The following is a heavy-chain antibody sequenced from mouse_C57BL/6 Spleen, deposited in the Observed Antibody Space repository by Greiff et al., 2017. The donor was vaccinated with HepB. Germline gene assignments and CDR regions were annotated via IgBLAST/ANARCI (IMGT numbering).Heavy chain of an antibody. J-gene: IGHJ1*03. D-gene: IGHD2-5*01. Sequence: VQLQQSGPELVKPGASVKISCKASGYSFTDYNMNWVKQSNGKSLEWIGVINPNYGTTSYNQKFKGKATLTVDQSSSTAYMQLNSLTSEDTAVYYCESLPTIVTLRYFDVWGTGTTVTVSS. V-gene: IGHV1-39*01. CDR2: INPNYGTT. CDR1: GYSFTDYN. CDR3: ESLPTIVTLRYFDV.